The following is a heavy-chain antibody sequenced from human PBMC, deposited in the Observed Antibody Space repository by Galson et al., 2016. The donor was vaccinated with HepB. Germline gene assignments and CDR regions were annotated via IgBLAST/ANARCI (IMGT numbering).Heavy chain of an antibody. D-gene: IGHD4-17*01. Sequence: SLRLSCAASGFTFSEFWMTWVRQAPGRGLEGVGYIDPDGNANHYVDSVKGRFIISRDNAENSLYLQMNSLRVEDTAMYYCARHPHGDHSADHWGQGVLVTVSS. CDR2: IDPDGNAN. CDR1: GFTFSEFW. J-gene: IGHJ4*02. V-gene: IGHV3-7*01. CDR3: ARHPHGDHSADH.